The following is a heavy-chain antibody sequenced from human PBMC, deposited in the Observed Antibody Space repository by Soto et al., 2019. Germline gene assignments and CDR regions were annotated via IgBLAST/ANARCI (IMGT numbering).Heavy chain of an antibody. V-gene: IGHV4-31*03. CDR3: ARSSTSANYFDY. CDR1: GCSISSGGYY. J-gene: IGHJ4*02. D-gene: IGHD2-2*01. CDR2: IYYSGST. Sequence: SVTLSLTCTFSGCSISSGGYYLSWIRQHPGKGLEWIGYIYYSGSTYYNPSLKSRVTISVDTSKNQFSLKLSSVTAADTAVYYCARSSTSANYFDYWGQGTLVTVSS.